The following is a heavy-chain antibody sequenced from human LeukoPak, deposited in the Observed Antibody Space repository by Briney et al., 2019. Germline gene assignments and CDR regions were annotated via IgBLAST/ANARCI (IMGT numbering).Heavy chain of an antibody. J-gene: IGHJ4*02. D-gene: IGHD1-14*01. CDR1: GFTFSSYA. CDR3: ARGPHRAHFDY. V-gene: IGHV3-21*01. Sequence: GGSLRLSCAASGFTFSSYAMNWVRQAPGKGLEWVSSISSSSSYIYYADSVKGRFTISRDNAKNSLYLQMNSLRAEDTAVYYCARGPHRAHFDYWGQGTLVTVSS. CDR2: ISSSSSYI.